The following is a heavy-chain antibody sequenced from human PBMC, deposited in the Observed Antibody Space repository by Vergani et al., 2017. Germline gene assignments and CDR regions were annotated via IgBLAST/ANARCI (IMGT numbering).Heavy chain of an antibody. CDR2: IIPILGIA. D-gene: IGHD3-10*01. CDR3: AKQYFVSGNYLFDY. Sequence: QVQLVQSGAEVKKPGSSVKVSCKASGGTFSSYTISWVRQAPGQGLEWMGRIIPILGIANYAQKFQGRVTITADKSTSTAYMELSSLRSEDTAIYYCAKQYFVSGNYLFDYWGQGTLVTVSS. CDR1: GGTFSSYT. J-gene: IGHJ4*02. V-gene: IGHV1-69*02.